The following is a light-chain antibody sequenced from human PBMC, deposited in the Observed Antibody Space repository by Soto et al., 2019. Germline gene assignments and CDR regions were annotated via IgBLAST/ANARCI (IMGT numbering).Light chain of an antibody. CDR1: QGISSY. Sequence: DIQLTQSPSFLSASVGDRVTITCRASQGISSYLAWYQQKPGKAPNLLIHTASTLQSGVPSRFSGSGSGTEFTLTISSLQPEDFATYYCQHRHSYPSTVGQGTRLESK. V-gene: IGKV1-9*01. J-gene: IGKJ5*01. CDR2: TAS. CDR3: QHRHSYPST.